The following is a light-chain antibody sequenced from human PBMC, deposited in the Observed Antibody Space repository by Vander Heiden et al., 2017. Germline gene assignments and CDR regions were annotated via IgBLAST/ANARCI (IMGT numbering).Light chain of an antibody. CDR3: SSYTGSSSLL. J-gene: IGLJ2*01. V-gene: IGLV2-14*03. Sequence: QSALTPPASVSGSPGQSIPISCTGTSSDVGGYDLVSWYQQHPGKAPKLMIYDVTVRPSGVSNRFSGSKSGNTASLTISGLQAEDEADYYCSSYTGSSSLLFGGGTKLTVL. CDR1: SSDVGGYDL. CDR2: DVT.